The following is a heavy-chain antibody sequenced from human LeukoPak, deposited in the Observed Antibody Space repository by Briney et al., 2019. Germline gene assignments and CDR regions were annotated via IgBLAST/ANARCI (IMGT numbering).Heavy chain of an antibody. Sequence: GGSLRLSCAASGFTFTNYAMTWVRQAPGKGLEWVSSISDTYATTSYTDSVKGRCRISRDKSDNTVSLLLNNLRAVSTDVSFFVRHDSFIPFWGQGTLVTVSS. D-gene: IGHD2-21*01. CDR2: ISDTYATT. CDR3: VRHDSFIPF. CDR1: GFTFTNYA. J-gene: IGHJ4*02. V-gene: IGHV3-23*01.